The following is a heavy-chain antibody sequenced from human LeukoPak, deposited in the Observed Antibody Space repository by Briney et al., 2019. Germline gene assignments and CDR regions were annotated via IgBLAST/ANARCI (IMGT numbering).Heavy chain of an antibody. Sequence: GGSLRLSCAASGFTFSSYGMHWVRQAPGKGLEWVAFIRYDGSNKYYADSVKGRFTISRDNSKNTLYLQMNSLRAEDTAVYYCAKDRILLWFGELPPPLDYWGQGTLVTVSS. J-gene: IGHJ4*02. V-gene: IGHV3-30*02. CDR3: AKDRILLWFGELPPPLDY. D-gene: IGHD3-10*01. CDR2: IRYDGSNK. CDR1: GFTFSSYG.